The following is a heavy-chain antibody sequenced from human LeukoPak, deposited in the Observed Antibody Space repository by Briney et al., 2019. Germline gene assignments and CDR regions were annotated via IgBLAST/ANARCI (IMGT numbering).Heavy chain of an antibody. V-gene: IGHV5-51*01. Sequence: GESLKISCKGSGYSFTSYWIGWVRQMPGKGLEWMGITYPGDSDTRYRPSFQGQVTISADKSISTAYLQWNSLKASDTAMYYCARLQYSGSYYTGKFDYWGQGTLVTVSS. CDR2: TYPGDSDT. CDR1: GYSFTSYW. J-gene: IGHJ4*02. D-gene: IGHD1-26*01. CDR3: ARLQYSGSYYTGKFDY.